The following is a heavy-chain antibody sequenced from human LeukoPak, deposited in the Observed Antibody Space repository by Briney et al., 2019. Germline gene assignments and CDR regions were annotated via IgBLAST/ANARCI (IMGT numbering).Heavy chain of an antibody. CDR1: GGSISSGSYY. CDR3: ARIGDYVWWFDP. V-gene: IGHV4-61*02. J-gene: IGHJ5*02. CDR2: IYTSGST. Sequence: SETLSLTCTDSGGSISSGSYYWSWIRQPAGKGLEWIGRIYTSGSTNYNPSLKSRLTISVDTSKNQFSLKLSSVTAADTAAYYCARIGDYVWWFDPWGQGTLVTVSS. D-gene: IGHD4-17*01.